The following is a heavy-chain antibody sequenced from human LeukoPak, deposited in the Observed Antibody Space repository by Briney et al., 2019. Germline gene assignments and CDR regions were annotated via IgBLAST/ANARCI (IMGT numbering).Heavy chain of an antibody. CDR2: IYTSGST. CDR3: ARAPKTGTTFSYYFDY. D-gene: IGHD1-7*01. V-gene: IGHV4-61*02. CDR1: GGSISSGSYY. Sequence: SQTLSLTCTVSGGSISSGSYYWSWIRQPAGKGLEWIGRIYTSGSTNYNPSLKSRVTISVDTSKNQFSLKLSSVTAADTAVYYCARAPKTGTTFSYYFDYWGQGTLVTVSS. J-gene: IGHJ4*02.